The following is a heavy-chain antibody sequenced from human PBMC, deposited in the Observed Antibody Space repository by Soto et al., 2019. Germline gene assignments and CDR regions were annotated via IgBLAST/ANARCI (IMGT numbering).Heavy chain of an antibody. CDR3: ARGVGYYGSGSYLFYYGMDV. Sequence: QVQLQESGPGLVKPSETLSLTCTVSGGSVSSGSYYWSWIRQPPGKGLEWIGYIYYSGSTNYKPSLKSRVTISVDTSKNQFSLKLSSVTAADTAVYYCARGVGYYGSGSYLFYYGMDVWGQGTTVTVSS. CDR2: IYYSGST. V-gene: IGHV4-61*01. D-gene: IGHD3-10*01. J-gene: IGHJ6*02. CDR1: GGSVSSGSYY.